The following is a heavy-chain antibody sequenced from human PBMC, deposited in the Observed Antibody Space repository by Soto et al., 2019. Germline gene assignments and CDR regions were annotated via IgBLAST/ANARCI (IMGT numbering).Heavy chain of an antibody. CDR3: ARDPGDRTFEN. Sequence: AAVKVSCKASGYTFTAYYIHWVRQAPGQGLEWMGWINPDSGDTSYAKKFQGRVTMTRDTSFGPAYMELSSLRSDDTAIYYCARDPGDRTFENWGQGTLVTVSS. J-gene: IGHJ4*02. CDR2: INPDSGDT. CDR1: GYTFTAYY. V-gene: IGHV1-2*02. D-gene: IGHD2-21*02.